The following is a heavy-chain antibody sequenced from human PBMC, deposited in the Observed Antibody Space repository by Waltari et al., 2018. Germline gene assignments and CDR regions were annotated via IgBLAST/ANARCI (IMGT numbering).Heavy chain of an antibody. J-gene: IGHJ4*02. D-gene: IGHD6-19*01. V-gene: IGHV3-30*02. CDR3: AKGYIAVAGLFDY. CDR1: GFTFSSYG. CDR2: IRYDGSNK. Sequence: QVQLVESGGGVVQPGGSLRLSCAASGFTFSSYGMHWVRQAPGKGLEWVAFIRYDGSNKYYADSVKGRFTISRDNSKNTLYLQMNSLRAEDTAVYYCAKGYIAVAGLFDYWGQGTLVTVSS.